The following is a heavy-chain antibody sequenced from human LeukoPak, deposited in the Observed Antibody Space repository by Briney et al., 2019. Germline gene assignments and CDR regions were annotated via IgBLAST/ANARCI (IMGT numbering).Heavy chain of an antibody. V-gene: IGHV1-69*01. CDR2: IIPIFGTA. D-gene: IGHD3-10*01. J-gene: IGHJ3*02. CDR3: ARGSFHPRYYYGSGSSAFDI. CDR1: GGTFSSYA. Sequence: SVKVSCKASGGTFSSYAISWVRQAPGQGLEWMGGIIPIFGTANYAQKFQGRVTITADESTSTAYMELSSLRPEDTAVYYCARGSFHPRYYYGSGSSAFDIWGQGTMVTVSS.